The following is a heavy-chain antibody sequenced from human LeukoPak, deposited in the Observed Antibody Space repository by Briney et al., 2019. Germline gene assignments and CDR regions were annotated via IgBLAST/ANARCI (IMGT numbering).Heavy chain of an antibody. CDR3: AKDGVVVTADYYYYGMDV. V-gene: IGHV3-43*02. D-gene: IGHD2-21*02. CDR2: ISGDGGST. Sequence: PGGSLRLSCAAPGSTFDDYAMHWVRQGPGKGLEWVSLISGDGGSTYYADSVKGRFTISRDNSKNSLYLQMNSPRTEDTAVYYCAKDGVVVTADYYYYGMDVWGQGTTVTVSS. CDR1: GSTFDDYA. J-gene: IGHJ6*02.